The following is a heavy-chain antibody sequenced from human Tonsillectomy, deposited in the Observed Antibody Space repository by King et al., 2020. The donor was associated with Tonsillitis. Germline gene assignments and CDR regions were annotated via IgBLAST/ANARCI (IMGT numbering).Heavy chain of an antibody. V-gene: IGHV4-31*03. Sequence: QLQESGPGLVKPSQTLSLTCTVSGGSISSGGYYWSWIRQHPGKGLEWIGDIYYSGSTYYNPALQSRVTISVDTSKNQFSLKLSAVTAADTAVYYCARRAPYYDFWSGYYPAFFDYWGQGTLVTVSS. CDR1: GGSISSGGYY. D-gene: IGHD3-3*01. CDR2: IYYSGST. CDR3: ARRAPYYDFWSGYYPAFFDY. J-gene: IGHJ4*02.